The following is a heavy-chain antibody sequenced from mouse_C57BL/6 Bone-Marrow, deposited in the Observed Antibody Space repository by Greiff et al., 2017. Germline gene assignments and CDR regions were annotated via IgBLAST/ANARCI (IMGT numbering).Heavy chain of an antibody. CDR1: GFTFSDFY. Sequence: EVKVVDSGGGLVQSGRSLRLSCATSGFTFSDFYMEWVRQAPGKGLVWIAASGNKANDYTTEYSASVKGRFIVSRDTSQSILYLQMNALRAEDTAIYYCARVTDYYGNFEGYFDVWGTGTTVTVSS. V-gene: IGHV7-1*01. D-gene: IGHD2-1*01. J-gene: IGHJ1*03. CDR2: SGNKANDYTT. CDR3: ARVTDYYGNFEGYFDV.